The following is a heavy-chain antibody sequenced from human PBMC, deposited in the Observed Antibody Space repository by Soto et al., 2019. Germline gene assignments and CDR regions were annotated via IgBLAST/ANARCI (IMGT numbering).Heavy chain of an antibody. CDR2: IYYSGST. D-gene: IGHD3-16*01. CDR3: ARLGAQEIDP. CDR1: GGSIRSYY. J-gene: IGHJ5*02. Sequence: SETLSLTCTVSGGSIRSYYWNWIRQSPGKGLDWIGYIYYSGSTNYNPSLKSRVTISVDTSKNQFSLKLSSVTAADTAVYYCARLGAQEIDPWGQGTLVTVSS. V-gene: IGHV4-59*08.